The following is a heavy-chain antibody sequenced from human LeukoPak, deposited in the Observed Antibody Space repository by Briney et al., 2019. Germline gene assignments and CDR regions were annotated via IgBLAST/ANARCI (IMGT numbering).Heavy chain of an antibody. D-gene: IGHD3-16*01. J-gene: IGHJ3*02. CDR1: GGSISSYY. CDR3: ASFSWGGYHDAFDI. V-gene: IGHV4-4*07. CDR2: IYTSGST. Sequence: TSETLSLTCTVSGGSISSYYWSWIRQPAGKGLEWIGRIYTSGSTNYNPSLKSRVTMSVDTSKNQFSLKLSSVTAADTAVYYCASFSWGGYHDAFDIWGQGTMVTVSS.